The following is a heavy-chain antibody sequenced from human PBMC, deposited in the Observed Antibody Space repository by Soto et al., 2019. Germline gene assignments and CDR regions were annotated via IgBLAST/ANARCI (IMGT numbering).Heavy chain of an antibody. CDR2: INAGNGNT. CDR3: ARDGREWLPNYENDY. D-gene: IGHD6-19*01. CDR1: GYTFTSYA. V-gene: IGHV1-3*01. Sequence: QVQLVQSGAEVKKPGASVKVSCKASGYTFTSYAMHWVRQAPGQRLEWMGWINAGNGNTKYSQKFQGRVTITRDTAASTAYMELSSLRSEDTAVYYCARDGREWLPNYENDYWGQGTLVTVSS. J-gene: IGHJ4*02.